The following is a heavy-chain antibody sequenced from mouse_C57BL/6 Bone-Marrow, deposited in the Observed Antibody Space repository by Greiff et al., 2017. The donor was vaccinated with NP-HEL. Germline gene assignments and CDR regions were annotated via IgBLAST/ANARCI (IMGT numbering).Heavy chain of an antibody. J-gene: IGHJ4*01. V-gene: IGHV1-81*01. Sequence: QVQLKESGAELARPGASVKLSCKASGYTFTSYGISWVKQRTGQGLEWIGEIYPRSGNTYYNEKFKGKATLTADKSSSTAYMELRSLTSEDSAVYFCARSDYGYEDYAMDYWGQGTSVTVSS. CDR1: GYTFTSYG. CDR3: ARSDYGYEDYAMDY. D-gene: IGHD2-2*01. CDR2: IYPRSGNT.